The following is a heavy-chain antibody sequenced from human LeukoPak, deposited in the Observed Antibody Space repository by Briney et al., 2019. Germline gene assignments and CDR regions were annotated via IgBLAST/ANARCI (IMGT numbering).Heavy chain of an antibody. CDR2: IWYDGSNK. D-gene: IGHD2-15*01. V-gene: IGHV3-33*01. J-gene: IGHJ4*02. CDR3: ARESWWRLDS. Sequence: GGSLRLSCAASGFTFSSYDMHWVRQGPGKGLEWVALIWYDGSNKYYADSVKGRFTISRDNSKNTLFLQMNSLKTEDTAVYFCARESWWRLDSWGQGTLVTVSS. CDR1: GFTFSSYD.